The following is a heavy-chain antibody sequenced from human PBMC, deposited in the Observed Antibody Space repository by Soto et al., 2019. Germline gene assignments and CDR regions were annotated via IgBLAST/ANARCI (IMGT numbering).Heavy chain of an antibody. CDR3: AGSERVVTAILNVDY. V-gene: IGHV1-18*04. CDR2: ISAYNGNT. D-gene: IGHD2-21*02. J-gene: IGHJ4*02. Sequence: ASVKVSCKASGYTFTSYGISWVRQAPGQGLEWMGWISAYNGNTNYAQKLQGRVTMTTDTSTSTAYMELRSLRSDDTAVYYCAGSERVVTAILNVDYWGQGTLVTV. CDR1: GYTFTSYG.